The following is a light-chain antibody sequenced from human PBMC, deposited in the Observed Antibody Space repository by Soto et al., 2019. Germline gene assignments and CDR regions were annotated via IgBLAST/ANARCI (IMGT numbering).Light chain of an antibody. CDR2: NAS. CDR1: QGLSSN. CDR3: QQYNNWPLT. Sequence: EVVMTQSPATLSVSPGQRATLSCKASQGLSSNLDRYQQKPGQAPRLLIYNASTWATGIPDRFSGNGSGTEFTLTISSLQSEDFAVYYCQQYNNWPLTFGGGTKVE. V-gene: IGKV3-15*01. J-gene: IGKJ4*01.